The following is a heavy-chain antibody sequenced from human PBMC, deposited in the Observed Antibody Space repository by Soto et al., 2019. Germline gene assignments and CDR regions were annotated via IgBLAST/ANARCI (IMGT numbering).Heavy chain of an antibody. CDR1: GASISSYY. Sequence: SETLSLTCTVSGASISSYYWSWIRQPPGKGLEWIGEINHSGSTNYNPSLKSRVTISVDTSKNQFSLKLSSVTAADTAVYYCARRGVGATISIDYWGQGTLVTVSS. CDR2: INHSGST. J-gene: IGHJ4*02. D-gene: IGHD1-26*01. CDR3: ARRGVGATISIDY. V-gene: IGHV4-34*01.